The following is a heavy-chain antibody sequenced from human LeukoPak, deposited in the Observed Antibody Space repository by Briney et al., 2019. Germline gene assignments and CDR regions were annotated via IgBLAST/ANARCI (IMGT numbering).Heavy chain of an antibody. CDR2: IYYSGST. D-gene: IGHD5-12*01. Sequence: SETLSLTCTVSGGSISSSSYYWGWIRQPPGKGLEWIGSIYYSGSTYYNPSLKSRVTISVDTSKNQFSLKLSSVTAADTAVYYCARRNSGYDRGPYYFDYWGQGTLVTVSS. CDR1: GGSISSSSYY. V-gene: IGHV4-39*01. J-gene: IGHJ4*02. CDR3: ARRNSGYDRGPYYFDY.